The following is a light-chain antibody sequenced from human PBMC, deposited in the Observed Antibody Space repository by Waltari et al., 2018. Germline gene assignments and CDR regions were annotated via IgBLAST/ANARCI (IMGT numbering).Light chain of an antibody. J-gene: IGKJ4*01. CDR2: DVS. CDR1: QSVSNN. Sequence: EIVLTQSPATLSLSPGERATLSCRASQSVSNNLAWYQQKPGQAPRLLIYDVSSRATGIPARISARGAGTDFTLTINRLEPEDSAVYYCQQRTSWPPGLSFGGGTKVEIK. V-gene: IGKV3-11*01. CDR3: QQRTSWPPGLS.